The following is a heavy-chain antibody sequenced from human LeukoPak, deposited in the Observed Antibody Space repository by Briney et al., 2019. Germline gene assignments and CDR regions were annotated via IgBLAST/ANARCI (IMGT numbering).Heavy chain of an antibody. V-gene: IGHV3-74*01. Sequence: GGSLRLSCAASGFTLSRYWMHWVRRAPGKGLVWVSRIHSDGSSTSYADSVKGRFTISRDNAKNTLYLQMNSLRAEDTAVYYCARNYYDSSGNYYVDWYFDLWGRGTLVTVSS. CDR1: GFTLSRYW. J-gene: IGHJ2*01. D-gene: IGHD3-22*01. CDR3: ARNYYDSSGNYYVDWYFDL. CDR2: IHSDGSST.